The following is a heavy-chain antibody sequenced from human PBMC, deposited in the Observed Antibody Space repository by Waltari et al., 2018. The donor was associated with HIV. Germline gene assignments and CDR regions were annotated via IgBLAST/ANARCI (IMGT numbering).Heavy chain of an antibody. D-gene: IGHD4-17*01. V-gene: IGHV3-49*03. CDR2: IRSKAYGGTT. J-gene: IGHJ4*02. CDR3: TGGTFTVTYYFDY. Sequence: EVQLGESGGGLVQPGRSLRLSCATSGFSFGDYAMSWFRQAPGKGLEWVGFIRSKAYGGTTQYAASVKGRFTISRDDSKSIAYLQMNSLKTEDTALYYCTGGTFTVTYYFDYWGRGTLVTVSS. CDR1: GFSFGDYA.